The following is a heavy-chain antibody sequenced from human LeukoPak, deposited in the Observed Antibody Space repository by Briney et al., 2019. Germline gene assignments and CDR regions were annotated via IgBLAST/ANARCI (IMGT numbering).Heavy chain of an antibody. CDR3: ARHGASLGQLVHLDYYYYMDV. J-gene: IGHJ6*03. D-gene: IGHD6-6*01. Sequence: PSETLSLTCAVYGGSFSNYYWSWIRQPPGKGLEWIGEINHSGSTYYNPSLKSRVTISVDTSKNQYSLKLSSVPAADTAVYYCARHGASLGQLVHLDYYYYMDVWGKGTPVTVSS. V-gene: IGHV4-34*01. CDR2: INHSGST. CDR1: GGSFSNYY.